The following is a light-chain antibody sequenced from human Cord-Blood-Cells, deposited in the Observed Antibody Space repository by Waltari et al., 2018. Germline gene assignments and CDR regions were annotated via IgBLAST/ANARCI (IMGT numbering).Light chain of an antibody. CDR2: EVS. CDR1: SSDVGGYNY. V-gene: IGLV2-14*01. J-gene: IGLJ3*02. Sequence: QSALTQPASVSGSPGQSITISCTGTSSDVGGYNYVSWYQQHPGKAPKLMIYEVSNRPSGFSNRVACSKSCNTASLTSSGLQAKDEADYYCSSYTSSSTWVFGGETKLTVL. CDR3: SSYTSSSTWV.